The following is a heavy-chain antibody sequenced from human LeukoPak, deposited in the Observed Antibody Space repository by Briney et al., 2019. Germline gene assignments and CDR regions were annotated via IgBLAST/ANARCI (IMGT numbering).Heavy chain of an antibody. CDR3: AREKSGYYMDV. V-gene: IGHV3-7*01. CDR1: GFTLSSYW. Sequence: GGSLRLSCAASGFTLSSYWMSWVRQAPGKGLEWVANIKQDGSEKYYVDSVKGRFTISRDNAKNSLYLQMNSLRAEDTPVYYCAREKSGYYMDVWGKGTTVTVSS. CDR2: IKQDGSEK. D-gene: IGHD1-26*01. J-gene: IGHJ6*03.